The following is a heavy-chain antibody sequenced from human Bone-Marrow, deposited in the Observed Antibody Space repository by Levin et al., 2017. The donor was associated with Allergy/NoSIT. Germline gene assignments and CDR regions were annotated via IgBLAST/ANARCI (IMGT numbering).Heavy chain of an antibody. Sequence: PSETLSLTCAVSGDSISSGGYFWNWIRQPPGTGLEWIGFTYHGGSTNYNPSLKSRINISVDRSKNQFSLKVISVTAADTAVYYCARGRNFYDGSGYSLHAFEIWGQGTMVTVSS. CDR1: GDSISSGGYF. CDR2: TYHGGST. J-gene: IGHJ3*02. D-gene: IGHD3-22*01. V-gene: IGHV4-30-2*01. CDR3: ARGRNFYDGSGYSLHAFEI.